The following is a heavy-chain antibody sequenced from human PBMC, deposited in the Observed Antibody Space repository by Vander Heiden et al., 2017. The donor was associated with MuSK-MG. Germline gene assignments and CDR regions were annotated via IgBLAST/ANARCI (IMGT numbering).Heavy chain of an antibody. V-gene: IGHV3-23*01. CDR3: SKVFGTYYFDY. CDR2: IGATGSTT. J-gene: IGHJ4*02. Sequence: EVQLLESGGGLVQTGGSLRLSCAASGFTFSSSAMRWVRQAPGKGLEWVSAIGATGSTTNDADSVKGRFTISRDNAKNTLYMQMIGLRAEDTAVYYGSKVFGTYYFDYWGQVTLVTVSS. D-gene: IGHD3-16*01. CDR1: GFTFSSSA.